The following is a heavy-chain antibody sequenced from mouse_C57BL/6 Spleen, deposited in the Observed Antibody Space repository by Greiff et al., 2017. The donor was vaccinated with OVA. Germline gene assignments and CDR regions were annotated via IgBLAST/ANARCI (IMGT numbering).Heavy chain of an antibody. J-gene: IGHJ3*01. D-gene: IGHD4-1*01. Sequence: EVKLVESGGGLVQPGGSLKLSCAASGFTFSDYYMYWVRQTPEKRLEWVAYISNGGGSTYYPDTVKGRFTISRDNAKNTLYLQMSRLKSEDTAMYYCARQDWDVWFAYWGQGTLVTVSA. CDR1: GFTFSDYY. V-gene: IGHV5-12*01. CDR2: ISNGGGST. CDR3: ARQDWDVWFAY.